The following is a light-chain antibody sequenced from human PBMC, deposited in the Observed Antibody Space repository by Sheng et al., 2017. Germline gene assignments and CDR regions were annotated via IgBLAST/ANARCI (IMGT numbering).Light chain of an antibody. CDR2: EVS. J-gene: IGLJ1*01. CDR3: SSYRNNRTPFYV. V-gene: IGLV2-8*01. CDR1: SSDVGGYKY. Sequence: QSALTQPPSASGSPGQSVTISCTGTSSDVGGYKYVSWYQQHPGKAPKVMIYEVSKRPSGVPDRFSGSKSGNTASLTVSGLQAEDEADYYCSSYRNNRTPFYVFGTGTKVTVL.